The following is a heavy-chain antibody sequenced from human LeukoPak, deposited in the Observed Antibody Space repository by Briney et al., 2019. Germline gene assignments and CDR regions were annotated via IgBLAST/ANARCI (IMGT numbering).Heavy chain of an antibody. J-gene: IGHJ4*02. V-gene: IGHV4-59*01. Sequence: SETLSLTCTVSGGSISSYYWSWIRQPPGKGLEWIGYIYYSGSTNYNPSLKSRVTISVDTSKNQFSLKLSSVTAADTAVYYCARGSSSWYEDSHVWFDYWGQGTLVTVYS. D-gene: IGHD6-13*01. CDR1: GGSISSYY. CDR2: IYYSGST. CDR3: ARGSSSWYEDSHVWFDY.